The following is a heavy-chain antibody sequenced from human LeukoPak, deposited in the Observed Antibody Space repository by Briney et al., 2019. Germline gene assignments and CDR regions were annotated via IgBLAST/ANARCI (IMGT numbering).Heavy chain of an antibody. Sequence: SETLSLTCTVSGGSISSYYWGRIRQPPGKGLEWIGSIYYSGSTYYNPSLKSRVTISVDTSKNQFSLKLSSVTAADTAVYYCARPSITMVRGFDPWGQGTLVTVSS. CDR1: GGSISSYY. D-gene: IGHD3-10*01. CDR2: IYYSGST. V-gene: IGHV4-39*01. CDR3: ARPSITMVRGFDP. J-gene: IGHJ5*02.